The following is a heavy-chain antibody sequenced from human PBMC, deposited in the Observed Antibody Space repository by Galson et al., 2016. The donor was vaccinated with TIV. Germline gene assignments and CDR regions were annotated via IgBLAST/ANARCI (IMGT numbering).Heavy chain of an antibody. J-gene: IGHJ1*01. CDR1: GGTFSSYT. CDR3: ARLDSTSWYGYFQH. CDR2: IIPILGVT. V-gene: IGHV1-69*02. D-gene: IGHD6-13*01. Sequence: QSGAEVKKPGASVKVSCKASGGTFSSYTLSWVRQAPGQGLEWMGTIIPILGVTNYAQKLQGRVTITADKSTGTAYMEVTSLRSEDTATYYCARLDSTSWYGYFQHWGQGTLVTVSS.